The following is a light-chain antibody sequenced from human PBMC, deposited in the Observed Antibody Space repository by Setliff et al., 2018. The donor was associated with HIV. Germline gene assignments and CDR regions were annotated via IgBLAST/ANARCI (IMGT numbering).Light chain of an antibody. V-gene: IGLV2-14*03. Sequence: QSALAQPASVSGSPEQSITISCTGTSSDVGVYNYVSWYQQHPGKAPKLMIFDVSERPSGVSDRFSGSKSGNTASLTISGLQVEDEADYYCCSYGSGDIWVFGGGTKVTVL. CDR3: CSYGSGDIWV. CDR1: SSDVGVYNY. CDR2: DVS. J-gene: IGLJ3*02.